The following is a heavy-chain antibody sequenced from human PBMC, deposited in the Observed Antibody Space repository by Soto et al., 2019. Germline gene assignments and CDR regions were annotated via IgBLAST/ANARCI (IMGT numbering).Heavy chain of an antibody. D-gene: IGHD3-16*01. V-gene: IGHV4-31*03. CDR2: IYYSGST. CDR3: ARMTVGVEAFDI. CDR1: GGSISSGGYY. J-gene: IGHJ3*02. Sequence: QVQLQESGPGLVKPSQTLSLTCTVSGGSISSGGYYWSWIRQHPGKGLEWIGYIYYSGSTYYNPSLKSRVTISVDTSKNHFSLKLSSVTAADAAVYYGARMTVGVEAFDIWGQGTMGTVST.